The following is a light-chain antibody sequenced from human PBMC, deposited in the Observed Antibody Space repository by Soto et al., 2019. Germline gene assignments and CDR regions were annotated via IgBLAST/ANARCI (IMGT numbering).Light chain of an antibody. CDR2: KAS. CDR1: QSISSW. Sequence: DIQMTKSPSTLSASVGDRVTITCRASQSISSWLAWYQQKPGKAPKLLIYKASSLESGVPSRFSGSGSGTEFTLTIRSLQPDDFATYYCQQYNDYPWTFGQGTKVEIK. CDR3: QQYNDYPWT. V-gene: IGKV1-5*03. J-gene: IGKJ1*01.